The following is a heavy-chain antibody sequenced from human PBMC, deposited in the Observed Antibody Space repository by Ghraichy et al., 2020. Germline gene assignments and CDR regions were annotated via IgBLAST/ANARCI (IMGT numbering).Heavy chain of an antibody. CDR3: ARGYSGYDSGIEGDCFDY. D-gene: IGHD5-12*01. V-gene: IGHV4-59*01. Sequence: SETLSLTCTVSGGSITSYYWSWIRQPPGKGLEWIGYIYYSGSTNYNPSLKSRVTISVDTSKNQFSLKLSSVTAADTAVYYCARGYSGYDSGIEGDCFDYWGQGTLVTVSS. CDR2: IYYSGST. CDR1: GGSITSYY. J-gene: IGHJ4*02.